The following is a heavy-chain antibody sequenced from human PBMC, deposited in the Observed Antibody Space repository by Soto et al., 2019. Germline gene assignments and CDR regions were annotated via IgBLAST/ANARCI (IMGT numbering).Heavy chain of an antibody. D-gene: IGHD3-22*01. Sequence: GGSLRLSCAASEFTFSNYAMIWVRQAPGKGLEWVSAISYGGGTTYYADSVKGRFTISRDNSKNTLYLQMNSLRAEDTAVYYCAKNPGYYYDSTGYHFEYWGQGTLVTVSS. V-gene: IGHV3-23*01. J-gene: IGHJ4*02. CDR2: ISYGGGTT. CDR1: EFTFSNYA. CDR3: AKNPGYYYDSTGYHFEY.